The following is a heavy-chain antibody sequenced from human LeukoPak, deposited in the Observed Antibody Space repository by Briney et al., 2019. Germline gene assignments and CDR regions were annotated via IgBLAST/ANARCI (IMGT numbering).Heavy chain of an antibody. D-gene: IGHD6-6*01. CDR3: AKDGSIAARTHFDY. J-gene: IGHJ4*02. CDR2: IRYDGSNK. Sequence: GGSLRLSCAASGFTFSSYGMHWVRQAPGKGLEWVAFIRYDGSNKYYADSVKGRFTISRDNSKNTLYLQMNSLRAEDTAVYYCAKDGSIAARTHFDYWGQGTLVTVSS. V-gene: IGHV3-30*02. CDR1: GFTFSSYG.